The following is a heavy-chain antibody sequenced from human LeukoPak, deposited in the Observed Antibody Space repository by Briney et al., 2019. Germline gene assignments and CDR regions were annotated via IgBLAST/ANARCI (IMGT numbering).Heavy chain of an antibody. J-gene: IGHJ3*02. CDR3: ARDVSSNYGHDAFDI. D-gene: IGHD3-10*01. CDR1: GFTFTNFA. Sequence: PGGSLRLSCAASGFTFTNFAMRWVRQAPGKGLEWVSAISGSGGSTYYADSVKGRFTISRDNSKNTLYLQMNSLRAEDTAVYYCARDVSSNYGHDAFDIWGQGTMVTVSS. V-gene: IGHV3-23*01. CDR2: ISGSGGST.